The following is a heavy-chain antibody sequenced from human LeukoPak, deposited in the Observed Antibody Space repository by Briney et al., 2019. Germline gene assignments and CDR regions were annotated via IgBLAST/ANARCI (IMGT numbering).Heavy chain of an antibody. CDR3: ARESGYYYGHPFDY. V-gene: IGHV3-48*01. Sequence: GGSLRLSCAASGFTFSSYIMNWVRQAPGKGLEWVSYISSSSSTIYYADSVKGRFTISRDNAKNSLYLQMNSLRAEDTAVYYCARESGYYYGHPFDYWGQGTLVTVSS. CDR1: GFTFSSYI. CDR2: ISSSSSTI. D-gene: IGHD3-10*01. J-gene: IGHJ4*02.